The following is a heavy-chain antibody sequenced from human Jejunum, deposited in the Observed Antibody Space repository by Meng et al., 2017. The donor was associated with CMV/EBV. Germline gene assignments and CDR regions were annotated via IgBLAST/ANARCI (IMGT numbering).Heavy chain of an antibody. CDR2: ISGNSNYL. V-gene: IGHV3-21*01. Sequence: SGFALSSWNMNWVRQAPGKGLEWVSSISGNSNYLYYADSLKGRFTISRDNAKNSLYLQMDSLRAEDTAVYYCAKDLYYGDPAAFPLWGQGTMVTVS. CDR1: GFALSSWN. J-gene: IGHJ3*01. CDR3: AKDLYYGDPAAFPL. D-gene: IGHD2-21*01.